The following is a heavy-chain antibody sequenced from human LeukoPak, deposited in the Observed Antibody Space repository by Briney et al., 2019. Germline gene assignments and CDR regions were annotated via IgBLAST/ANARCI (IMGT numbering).Heavy chain of an antibody. CDR2: ISSSGSTI. V-gene: IGHV3-48*03. D-gene: IGHD3-22*01. J-gene: IGHJ6*03. Sequence: GGSLRLSCAASGFTFSSYEMNWVRQAPGKGLEWVSYISSSGSTIYYADSVKGRFTISRDNAKNSLYLQMNSLRAEDTAVYYCARDRGYYDSSGYFSYMDVWGKGTTVTISS. CDR1: GFTFSSYE. CDR3: ARDRGYYDSSGYFSYMDV.